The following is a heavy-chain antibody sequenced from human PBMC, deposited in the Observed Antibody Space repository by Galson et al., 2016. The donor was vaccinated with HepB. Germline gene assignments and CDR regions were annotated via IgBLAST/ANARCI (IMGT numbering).Heavy chain of an antibody. CDR3: ASDEDKGWFGDFYPVVDY. CDR1: GASIRSSSSYY. V-gene: IGHV4-39*07. CDR2: VYYTGST. J-gene: IGHJ4*02. Sequence: SETLSLTCTVSGASIRSSSSYYWGWIRQPPGKGLEWIGSVYYTGSTYLNPSLKSRVTMSVDTSKNQFSLTLSSVTAADTAVYYCASDEDKGWFGDFYPVVDYWGQGSLVTVSS. D-gene: IGHD3-10*01.